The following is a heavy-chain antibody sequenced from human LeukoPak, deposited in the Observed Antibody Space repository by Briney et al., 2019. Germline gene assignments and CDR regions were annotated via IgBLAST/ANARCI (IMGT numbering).Heavy chain of an antibody. CDR3: AHDSPGNYGFDY. V-gene: IGHV2-5*01. D-gene: IGHD3-16*01. J-gene: IGHJ4*02. CDR2: IYGNDET. Sequence: SGPTLVKPTQTLTLTCTFSGFSLTTNAVGVAWTRQPPGKALEWLALIYGNDETRFSPSLKSRLTITKDTSDNQVVLTMTTMDPVDTATYFCAHDSPGNYGFDYWGQGTLVTVSS. CDR1: GFSLTTNAVG.